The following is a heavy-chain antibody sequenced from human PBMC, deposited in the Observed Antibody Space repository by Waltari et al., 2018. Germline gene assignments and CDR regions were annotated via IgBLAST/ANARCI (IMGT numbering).Heavy chain of an antibody. D-gene: IGHD6-6*01. Sequence: QVQLQQWGAGLLKPSETLSLTCAVYGGSFSVYYWSWIRQPPGKGLEWIGEINHSGSTNYNPSLKSRVTISVDTSKNQFSLKLSSVTAADTAVYYCARGSSSLGGYFDYWGQGTLVTVSS. V-gene: IGHV4-34*01. J-gene: IGHJ4*02. CDR3: ARGSSSLGGYFDY. CDR2: INHSGST. CDR1: GGSFSVYY.